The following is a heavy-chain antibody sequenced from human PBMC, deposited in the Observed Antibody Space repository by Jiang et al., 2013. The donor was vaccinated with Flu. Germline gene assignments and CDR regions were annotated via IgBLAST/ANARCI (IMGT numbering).Heavy chain of an antibody. D-gene: IGHD6-13*01. CDR3: ARGAATGGSIWFDP. CDR1: GGSISSYY. V-gene: IGHV4-59*01. CDR2: IYYSGST. Sequence: PGLVKPSETLSLTCTVSGGSISSYYWSWIRQPPGKGLEWIGYIYYSGSTNYNPSLKSRVTISVDTSKNQFSLKLSSVTAADTAVYYCARGAATGGSIWFDPWGQGTLVTVSS. J-gene: IGHJ5*02.